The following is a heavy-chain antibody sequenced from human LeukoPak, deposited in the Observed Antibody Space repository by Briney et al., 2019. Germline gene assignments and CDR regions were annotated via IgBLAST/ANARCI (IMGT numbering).Heavy chain of an antibody. V-gene: IGHV4-61*01. Sequence: SETLSLTCTVSGGSVSSGNYYWSWIRQPPGKGLEWIGYIYYSGSTIYNPSLKSRVTISVDTSKNQFSLKLSSVTAADTAVYYCARATRYGDYFDYWGQGTLVTVSS. CDR1: GGSVSSGNYY. CDR3: ARATRYGDYFDY. CDR2: IYYSGST. D-gene: IGHD4-17*01. J-gene: IGHJ4*02.